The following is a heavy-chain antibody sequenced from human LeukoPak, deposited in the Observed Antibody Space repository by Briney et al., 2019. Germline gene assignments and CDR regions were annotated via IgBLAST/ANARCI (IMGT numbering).Heavy chain of an antibody. CDR3: ARRRGKMTSRKVAAAGRAWYLFDY. CDR2: ISSSSSPI. CDR1: GFTFSSYS. D-gene: IGHD6-13*01. J-gene: IGHJ4*02. Sequence: TGGSLRLSCVVSGFTFSSYSMNWVRQAPGKGLEWVSYISSSSSPIYYADSVKGRFTISRDKSKNTLYLQMDSLRTEDTAVYYCARRRGKMTSRKVAAAGRAWYLFDYWGQGTLVTVSS. V-gene: IGHV3-48*01.